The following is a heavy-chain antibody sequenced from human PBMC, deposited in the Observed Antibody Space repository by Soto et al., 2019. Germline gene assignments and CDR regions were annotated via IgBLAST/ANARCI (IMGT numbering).Heavy chain of an antibody. V-gene: IGHV4-59*08. Sequence: SETLSLTYTVSGGSISSYYWSWIRQPPGKGLEWIGYIYYSGSTNYNPSLKSRVTISVDTSKNQFSLKLSSVTAADTAVYYCARRYSSSFDYWGQGTLVTVSS. CDR2: IYYSGST. J-gene: IGHJ4*02. CDR1: GGSISSYY. CDR3: ARRYSSSFDY. D-gene: IGHD6-13*01.